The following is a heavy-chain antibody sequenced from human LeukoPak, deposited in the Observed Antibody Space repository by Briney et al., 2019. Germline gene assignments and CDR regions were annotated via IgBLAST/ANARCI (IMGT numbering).Heavy chain of an antibody. V-gene: IGHV1-8*03. CDR2: MNPNSGNT. Sequence: GASVKVSCKASGYTFTGYYMHWVQQAPGQGLEWMGWMNPNSGNTGYAQKFQGRVTITRNTSISTAYMELSSLRSEDTAVYYCARGHAYGDYEGNWFDPWGQGTLVTVSS. CDR1: GYTFTGYY. D-gene: IGHD4-17*01. J-gene: IGHJ5*02. CDR3: ARGHAYGDYEGNWFDP.